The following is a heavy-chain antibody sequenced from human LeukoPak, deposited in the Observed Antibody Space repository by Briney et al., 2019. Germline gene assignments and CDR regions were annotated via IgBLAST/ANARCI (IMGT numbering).Heavy chain of an antibody. Sequence: GASVKVSCKASGGTFSSYAISWVRQAPGQGLEWMGGIIPIFGTANYAQKFQGRVTITADESTSTAYMELSSLRSEDTAVYYCARSFGGDFWSGYTDNWFDPWGQGTLVTVSS. CDR3: ARSFGGDFWSGYTDNWFDP. D-gene: IGHD3-3*01. CDR1: GGTFSSYA. CDR2: IIPIFGTA. V-gene: IGHV1-69*13. J-gene: IGHJ5*02.